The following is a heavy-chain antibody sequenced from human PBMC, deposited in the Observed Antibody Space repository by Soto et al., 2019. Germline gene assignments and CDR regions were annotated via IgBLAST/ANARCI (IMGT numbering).Heavy chain of an antibody. CDR2: ISSYGADT. J-gene: IGHJ4*02. CDR1: GFTFNSYA. D-gene: IGHD6-19*01. Sequence: GSLRLSCSASGFTFNSYAMHWVRQAPGKGLEFVSAISSYGADTYYADSVKGRFAISRDNSKNTLYLQMSSLRAEDTALYYCVKEGYMRSDWYGQFDYWGQGAPVTVSS. V-gene: IGHV3-64D*06. CDR3: VKEGYMRSDWYGQFDY.